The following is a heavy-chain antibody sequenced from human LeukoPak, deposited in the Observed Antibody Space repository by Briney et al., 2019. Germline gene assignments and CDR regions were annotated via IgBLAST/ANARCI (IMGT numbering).Heavy chain of an antibody. CDR2: ISGSGGST. D-gene: IGHD3-16*01. CDR3: ARSGMRFMMYYYYGMDV. Sequence: SGGSLRLSCAASGYTFSSYAMSWVRQAPGKGLEWVSAISGSGGSTYYADSVKGRFTISRDNAKNSLYLQMNSLRAEDTAVYYCARSGMRFMMYYYYGMDVWGKGTTVTVSS. CDR1: GYTFSSYA. V-gene: IGHV3-23*01. J-gene: IGHJ6*04.